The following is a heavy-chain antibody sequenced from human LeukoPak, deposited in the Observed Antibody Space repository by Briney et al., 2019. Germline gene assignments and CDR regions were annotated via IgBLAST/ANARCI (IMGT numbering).Heavy chain of an antibody. Sequence: GGSLRLSCAASGFTFSSYGMHWVRQAPGKGLEWVAFIRDDGSNKYYADSVKGRFTIYRDNYKNTMYLQMNSLRAEDTAVYYCAGVVVAATLDYWGQGSLVTVSS. CDR1: GFTFSSYG. CDR3: AGVVVAATLDY. CDR2: IRDDGSNK. V-gene: IGHV3-30*02. D-gene: IGHD2-15*01. J-gene: IGHJ4*02.